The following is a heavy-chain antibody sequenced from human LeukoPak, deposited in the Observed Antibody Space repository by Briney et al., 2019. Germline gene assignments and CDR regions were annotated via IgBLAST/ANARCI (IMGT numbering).Heavy chain of an antibody. Sequence: PSETLSLTCSVSRGSISSNYWSWIRQPPGKGLEWIGYIYYSGSTYYNPSLKGRVTISVDTSKNQFSLKLSSVTAADTAVYYCARRGNSLDYWGQGTLVTVSS. J-gene: IGHJ4*02. V-gene: IGHV4-59*01. CDR3: ARRGNSLDY. CDR2: IYYSGST. D-gene: IGHD4-23*01. CDR1: RGSISSNY.